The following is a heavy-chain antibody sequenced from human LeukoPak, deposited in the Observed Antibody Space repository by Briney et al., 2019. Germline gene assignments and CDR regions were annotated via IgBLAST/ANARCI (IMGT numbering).Heavy chain of an antibody. V-gene: IGHV4-59*12. CDR2: IYYSGIT. J-gene: IGHJ4*02. D-gene: IGHD3-16*01. Sequence: SETLSLTCTVSSDSINNYYWSWIRQPPGKGLEWIGYIYYSGITNYNPSLKSRVALSVDTSKSQFSLKLSSVTAADTAVYYCATFRWGVGFEFWDQGTLVTVSS. CDR1: SDSINNYY. CDR3: ATFRWGVGFEF.